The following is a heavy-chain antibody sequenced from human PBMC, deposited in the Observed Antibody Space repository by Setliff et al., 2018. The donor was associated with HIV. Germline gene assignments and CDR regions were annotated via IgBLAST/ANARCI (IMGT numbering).Heavy chain of an antibody. D-gene: IGHD3-16*02. V-gene: IGHV4-59*11. CDR1: GGSISSHY. CDR3: ASDQGRDYVWGGYRSSLDY. J-gene: IGHJ4*02. Sequence: PSETLSLTCTVSGGSISSHYWSWIRQRPGTGLEWIGSSYYSGSTNYNPSLKSRVTISIDTSKNQFSLKLSSGTAADTAVYYCASDQGRDYVWGGYRSSLDYWGQGTLVTVSS. CDR2: SYYSGST.